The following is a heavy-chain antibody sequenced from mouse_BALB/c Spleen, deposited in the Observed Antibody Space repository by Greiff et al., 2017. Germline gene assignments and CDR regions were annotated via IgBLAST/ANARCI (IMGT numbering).Heavy chain of an antibody. CDR3: ARHAGGNYEGYAMDY. D-gene: IGHD2-1*01. V-gene: IGHV5-12-1*01. Sequence: EVHLVESGGGLVKPGGSLKLSCAASGFAFSSYDMSWVRQTPEKRLEWVAYISSGGGSTYYPDTVKGRFTISRDNAKNTLYLQMSSLKSEDTAMYYCARHAGGNYEGYAMDYWGQGTSVTVSS. CDR2: ISSGGGST. CDR1: GFAFSSYD. J-gene: IGHJ4*01.